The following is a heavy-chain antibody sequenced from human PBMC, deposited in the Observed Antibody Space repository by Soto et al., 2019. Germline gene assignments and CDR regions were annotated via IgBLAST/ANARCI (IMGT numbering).Heavy chain of an antibody. V-gene: IGHV3-30*18. CDR2: LSNNGSNK. CDR3: AKDGAYTGTYHLDY. Sequence: QVQLVESGGGVVQPGMSLSLSCAASGFTFSNYGMHWVRQAPGKGLEWVTHLSNNGSNKFYADSVKGRFIISRDNSKNTLYLQMTSLIPEDTAVYYFAKDGAYTGTYHLDYWGQGTLVTVSS. D-gene: IGHD1-26*01. CDR1: GFTFSNYG. J-gene: IGHJ4*02.